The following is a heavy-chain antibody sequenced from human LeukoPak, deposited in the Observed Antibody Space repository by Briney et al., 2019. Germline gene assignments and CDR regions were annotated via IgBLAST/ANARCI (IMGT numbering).Heavy chain of an antibody. CDR1: GFTFSDHY. CDR3: ARDREYFYASSGYPDY. Sequence: PGGSLRLSCVASGFTFSDHYMSWIRQAPGKGLEWIASISSGSTTHYADSVKGRFTVSRDNAKNSLFLQINSLTGEDRAVYYCARDREYFYASSGYPDYWGQGTLVTVSS. V-gene: IGHV3-11*04. J-gene: IGHJ4*02. D-gene: IGHD3-22*01. CDR2: ISSGSTT.